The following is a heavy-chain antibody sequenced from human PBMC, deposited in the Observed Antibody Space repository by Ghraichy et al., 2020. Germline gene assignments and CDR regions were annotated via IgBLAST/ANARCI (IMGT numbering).Heavy chain of an antibody. CDR3: ARGELDGYNVDY. V-gene: IGHV4-31*03. D-gene: IGHD5-24*01. CDR2: IYYSGST. Sequence: SLNISCTVSGGSISSGGYYWSWIRQHPGKGLEWIGYIYYSGSTYYNPSLKSRVTISVDTSKNQFSLKLSSVTAADTAMYYCARGELDGYNVDYWGQGTLVTVSS. J-gene: IGHJ4*02. CDR1: GGSISSGGYY.